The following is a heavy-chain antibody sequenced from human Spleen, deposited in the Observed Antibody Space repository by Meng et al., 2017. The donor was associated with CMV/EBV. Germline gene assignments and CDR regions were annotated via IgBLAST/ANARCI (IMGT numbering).Heavy chain of an antibody. D-gene: IGHD3-10*01. CDR3: ARLVEF. Sequence: GESLKISCAASGFTFSNYWMSWVRQAPGKGLEWVANIKQDGSEQYYVDSARGRFTISRDNAMNSLYLQINSLRVEDTAVYYCARLVEFWGQGTLVTVSS. J-gene: IGHJ4*02. CDR1: GFTFSNYW. CDR2: IKQDGSEQ. V-gene: IGHV3-7*01.